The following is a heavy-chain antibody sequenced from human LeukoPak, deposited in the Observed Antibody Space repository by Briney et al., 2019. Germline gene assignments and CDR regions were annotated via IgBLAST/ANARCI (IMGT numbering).Heavy chain of an antibody. Sequence: SETLSLTCTVSGGSISSGDYYWSWIRQPPGKGLEWIGYIYYSGSTYYNPSLKSRVTISVDTSKNQFSLKLSSVTAADTAVYYCARGVGYCSSTSCSHSFDYWGQGTLVTVSS. CDR3: ARGVGYCSSTSCSHSFDY. CDR1: GGSISSGDYY. D-gene: IGHD2-2*01. V-gene: IGHV4-30-4*01. J-gene: IGHJ4*02. CDR2: IYYSGST.